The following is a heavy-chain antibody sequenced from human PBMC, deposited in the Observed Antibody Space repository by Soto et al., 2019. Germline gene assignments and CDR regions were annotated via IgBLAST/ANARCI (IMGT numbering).Heavy chain of an antibody. Sequence: EVQLVESGGGLVQPGGSLKLSCAASGYTFSDSAMHWVRQASGKGLEWVGRIRSKANNYATVYAASVKGRFTISRDDSRNTAYLQMNSLKTEDTAVYYCAKVGEVRFLEWLFGRYGMDVWGQGTTVTVSS. J-gene: IGHJ6*02. D-gene: IGHD3-3*01. CDR2: IRSKANNYAT. V-gene: IGHV3-73*02. CDR1: GYTFSDSA. CDR3: AKVGEVRFLEWLFGRYGMDV.